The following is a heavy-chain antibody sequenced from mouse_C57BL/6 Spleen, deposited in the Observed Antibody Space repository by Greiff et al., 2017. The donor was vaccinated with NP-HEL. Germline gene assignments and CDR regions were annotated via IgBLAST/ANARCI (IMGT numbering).Heavy chain of an antibody. V-gene: IGHV1-62-2*01. J-gene: IGHJ2*01. CDR2: FYPGSGSI. CDR3: ARHEDLYGSNDSEYYFDD. Sequence: VQLQQSGAELVKPGASVKLSCKASGYTFTEYTIHWVKQRSGQGLEWIGWFYPGSGSIKYNEKFKDKATLTADKSSSTVYMELSRLTSEDSAVYFCARHEDLYGSNDSEYYFDDWGQGTTLTVSS. CDR1: GYTFTEYT. D-gene: IGHD1-1*01.